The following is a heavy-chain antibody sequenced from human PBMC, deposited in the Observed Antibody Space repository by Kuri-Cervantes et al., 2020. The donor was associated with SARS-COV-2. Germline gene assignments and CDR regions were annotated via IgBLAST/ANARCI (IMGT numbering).Heavy chain of an antibody. CDR1: GFTFRDYY. J-gene: IGHJ4*02. V-gene: IGHV3-11*01. D-gene: IGHD6-13*01. Sequence: GESLKISCVASGFTFRDYYMSWIRQAPGKGLEWISYISSSDSTTYYADSVKGRFTISRDNAKRILFLQMNSLRVDDTAVYYCSRDQVSAAGTANYWGQGALVTVSS. CDR2: ISSSDSTT. CDR3: SRDQVSAAGTANY.